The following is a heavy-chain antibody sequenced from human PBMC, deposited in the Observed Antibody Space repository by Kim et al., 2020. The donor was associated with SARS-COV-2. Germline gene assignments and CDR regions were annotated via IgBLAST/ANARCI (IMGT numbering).Heavy chain of an antibody. CDR2: VNAGNGNT. D-gene: IGHD6-13*01. J-gene: IGHJ4*02. Sequence: ASVKVSCKASGYTFTSYAVHWVRQAPGQRLEWMGWVNAGNGNTKYSQKFQGRVTITRDTSATTVYMELSSLRSEDTAVYYCARGGGGIGAADNWGQGTLVTV. V-gene: IGHV1-3*01. CDR3: ARGGGGIGAADN. CDR1: GYTFTSYA.